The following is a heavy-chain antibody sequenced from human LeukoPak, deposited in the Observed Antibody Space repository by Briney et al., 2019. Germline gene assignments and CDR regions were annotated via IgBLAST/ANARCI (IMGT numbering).Heavy chain of an antibody. V-gene: IGHV3-48*03. J-gene: IGHJ4*02. CDR3: AKDIVIMVRGFDY. D-gene: IGHD3-10*01. CDR2: ISTSGSTI. CDR1: GFTFSSYD. Sequence: GGSLRLSCAASGFTFSSYDMNWLRQAPGKGLEWVSYISTSGSTIYYADSVKGRFTISRDNAKNSLYLQMNSLRAEDTAVYYCAKDIVIMVRGFDYWGQGTLVTVSS.